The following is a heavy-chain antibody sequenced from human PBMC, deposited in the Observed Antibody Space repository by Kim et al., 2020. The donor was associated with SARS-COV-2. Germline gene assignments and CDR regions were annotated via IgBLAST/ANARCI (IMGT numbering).Heavy chain of an antibody. V-gene: IGHV3-74*01. CDR1: GFTLSFYW. D-gene: IGHD6-19*01. CDR2: IKSDGSST. Sequence: GGYLRLSCAASGFTLSFYWMHWVRQAPGKGLMWVSRIKSDGSSTSYAGSVDGRFTISRDNAENTLYLQMNSRRVEDTAVYYCARGGYSNGWDAFDIWGQGTMVTVSS. CDR3: ARGGYSNGWDAFDI. J-gene: IGHJ3*02.